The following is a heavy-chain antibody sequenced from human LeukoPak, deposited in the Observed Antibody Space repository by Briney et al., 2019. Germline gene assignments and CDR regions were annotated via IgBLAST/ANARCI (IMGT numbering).Heavy chain of an antibody. Sequence: TSETLSLTCTVSGGSISSYYWSWIRQPAGTGLEWIGRIYTSGSTNYNPSLKSRVTMSVDTSKNQFSLKLSSVTAADTAVYYCARDIVVVPAARRDAFDIWGQGTMVTVSS. J-gene: IGHJ3*02. CDR3: ARDIVVVPAARRDAFDI. CDR1: GGSISSYY. D-gene: IGHD2-2*01. CDR2: IYTSGST. V-gene: IGHV4-4*07.